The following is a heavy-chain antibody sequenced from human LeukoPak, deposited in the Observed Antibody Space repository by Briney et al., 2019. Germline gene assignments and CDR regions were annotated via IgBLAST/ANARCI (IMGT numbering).Heavy chain of an antibody. J-gene: IGHJ4*02. CDR2: ISYDGSNK. CDR3: ARFRVGTVGATKYRDFDY. CDR1: GFTFSSYA. D-gene: IGHD1-26*01. V-gene: IGHV3-30-3*01. Sequence: QPGGSLRLSCAASGFTFSSYAMHWVGQAPGKGLEWVAVISYDGSNKYYADSVKGRFTISRDNSKNTLYLQMNSLRAEDTAVYYCARFRVGTVGATKYRDFDYWGQGTLVTVSS.